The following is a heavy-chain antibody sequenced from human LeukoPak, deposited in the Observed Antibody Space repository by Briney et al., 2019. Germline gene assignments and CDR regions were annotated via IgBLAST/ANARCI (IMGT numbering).Heavy chain of an antibody. V-gene: IGHV3-53*01. D-gene: IGHD2-8*01. Sequence: GGSLRLSCAASGFTVSSNYMSWVRQAPGKGLEWVSLIYSGDSTFYADSVKGRSTISRDSFENMLYLQMDSLRVDDTAVYYCVRELFYTDSGDYDFWGQGTLVTVSS. CDR2: IYSGDST. CDR3: VRELFYTDSGDYDF. CDR1: GFTVSSNY. J-gene: IGHJ4*02.